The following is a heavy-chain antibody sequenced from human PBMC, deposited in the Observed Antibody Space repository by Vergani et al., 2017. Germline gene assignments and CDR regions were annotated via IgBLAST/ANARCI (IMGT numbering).Heavy chain of an antibody. V-gene: IGHV1-18*01. J-gene: IGHJ6*03. CDR2: ISAYNGNT. CDR3: ARGLYYYDSSGYYYDYYYMDV. D-gene: IGHD3-22*01. Sequence: QVQLVQSGAEVKKPGASVKVSCKASGYTFTSYGISWVRQAPGQGLEWMGWISAYNGNTNYAQKLQGRVTMTTDTSTSTAYMELRSLRSDDTAVYYCARGLYYYDSSGYYYDYYYMDVWGKGTTVTVSS. CDR1: GYTFTSYG.